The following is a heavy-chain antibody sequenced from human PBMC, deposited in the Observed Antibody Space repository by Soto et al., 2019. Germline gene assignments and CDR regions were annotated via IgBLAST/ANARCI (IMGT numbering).Heavy chain of an antibody. J-gene: IGHJ6*02. CDR2: IDPIDSYT. CDR1: GYNFASYW. CDR3: ARRYCSSASCPRNYYGMDV. V-gene: IGHV5-10-1*01. Sequence: PGESLKLSCQGSGYNFASYWISWVRQMPGKGLEWMGRIDPIDSYTNYSPSFQGHVTISADKSISTAYLQWSSLKASDTAMYYCARRYCSSASCPRNYYGMDVWGQGTTVTV. D-gene: IGHD2-2*01.